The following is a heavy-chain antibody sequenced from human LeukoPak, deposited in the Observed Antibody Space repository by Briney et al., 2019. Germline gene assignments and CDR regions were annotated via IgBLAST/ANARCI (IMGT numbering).Heavy chain of an antibody. CDR2: INPNSGGT. CDR1: GYIFTGYY. V-gene: IGHV1-2*02. D-gene: IGHD6-13*01. Sequence: GASVKVSCKASGYIFTGYYMHWVRQAPGQGLEWMGWINPNSGGTNYAQKFQGRVTMTRDTSISTAYMELSRLRSDDTAVYYCARAGETGYSSSWFVDYWGQGTLVTVSS. J-gene: IGHJ4*02. CDR3: ARAGETGYSSSWFVDY.